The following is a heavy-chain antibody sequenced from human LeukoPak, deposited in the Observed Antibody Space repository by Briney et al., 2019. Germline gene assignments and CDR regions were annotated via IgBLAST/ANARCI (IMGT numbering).Heavy chain of an antibody. D-gene: IGHD3-10*01. V-gene: IGHV1-46*01. J-gene: IGHJ4*02. CDR2: INPSRGST. Sequence: GASVKVSCKASGYTFTSYYMHWVRQAPGQGLEWMGIINPSRGSTSQAQTFQGRVTMTRDMSTSTVSMELSSLRSEDTAVYYCARGLMGFSMLRGVLGNWGQGTLVTVSS. CDR3: ARGLMGFSMLRGVLGN. CDR1: GYTFTSYY.